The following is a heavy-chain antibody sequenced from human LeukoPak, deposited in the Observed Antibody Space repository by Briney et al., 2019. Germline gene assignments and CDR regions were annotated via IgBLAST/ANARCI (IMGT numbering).Heavy chain of an antibody. CDR2: IYYSGST. D-gene: IGHD3-10*01. CDR1: GGSISSGGYY. V-gene: IGHV4-61*08. CDR3: ASGVNPVDFDY. Sequence: PSETLSLTCTVSGGSISSGGYYWSWIRQPPGKGLEWIGYIYYSGSTNYNPSLKSRVTISVDTSKNQFSLKLSSVTAADTAVYYCASGVNPVDFDYWGQGTLVTVSS. J-gene: IGHJ4*02.